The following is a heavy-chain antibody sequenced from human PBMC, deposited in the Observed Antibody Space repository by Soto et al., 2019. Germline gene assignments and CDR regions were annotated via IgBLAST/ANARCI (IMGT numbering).Heavy chain of an antibody. D-gene: IGHD6-13*01. Sequence: GGSLRLSCAASGFTFRSFTMNWVRQAPGKGLEWVSTISSNSAYIYYTDALRGRFTISRDNAKNSLHLQMNSLRVEDTAVYYCTRDASRDSSARGWFDPWGPGTLVTVSS. V-gene: IGHV3-21*01. CDR3: TRDASRDSSARGWFDP. CDR2: ISSNSAYI. J-gene: IGHJ5*02. CDR1: GFTFRSFT.